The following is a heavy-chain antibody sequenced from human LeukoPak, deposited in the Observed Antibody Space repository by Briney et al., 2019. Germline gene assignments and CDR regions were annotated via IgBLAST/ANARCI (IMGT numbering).Heavy chain of an antibody. Sequence: GGSLRLSCAASGFTFSSYAMHWVRPAPGKGLEWVAVITYDGSNKYYADSVKGRFTISRDNSKNTLYLQMNSLRAEDTAVYYCARDRDWYYFDYWGQGTLVTVSS. V-gene: IGHV3-30*03. J-gene: IGHJ4*02. CDR3: ARDRDWYYFDY. D-gene: IGHD5-24*01. CDR2: ITYDGSNK. CDR1: GFTFSSYA.